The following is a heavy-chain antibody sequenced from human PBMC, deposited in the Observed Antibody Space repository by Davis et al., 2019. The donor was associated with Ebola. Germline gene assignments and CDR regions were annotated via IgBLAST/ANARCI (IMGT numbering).Heavy chain of an antibody. V-gene: IGHV3-66*01. Sequence: GESLKISCAASGFTFSSYWMSWVRQAPGKGLEWVSVIYSGGSTYYADSVKGRFTISRDNSKNTLYLQMNSLRAEDTAIYYCARDAFSLSRYDTEDHWGQGTLVTVSS. J-gene: IGHJ4*02. CDR3: ARDAFSLSRYDTEDH. D-gene: IGHD3-9*01. CDR2: IYSGGST. CDR1: GFTFSSYW.